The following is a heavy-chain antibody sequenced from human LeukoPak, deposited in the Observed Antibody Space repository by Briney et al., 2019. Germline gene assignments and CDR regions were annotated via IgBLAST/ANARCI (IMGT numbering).Heavy chain of an antibody. CDR1: RFTFDDYG. CDR2: INWNSGRI. CDR3: ARVRITVTHLFDY. V-gene: IGHV3-20*04. J-gene: IGHJ4*02. D-gene: IGHD4-17*01. Sequence: GGSLRLSCGISRFTFDDYGMAWVRQVPGKRLEGVSHINWNSGRIGYADSVKGRFIISRDNAKKSFFLQMNSLRAEDTALYYCARVRITVTHLFDYWGQGTLVTVSS.